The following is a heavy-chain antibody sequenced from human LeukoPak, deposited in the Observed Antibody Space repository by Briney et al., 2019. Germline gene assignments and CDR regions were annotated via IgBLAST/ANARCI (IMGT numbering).Heavy chain of an antibody. V-gene: IGHV3-74*01. CDR2: INSDGSST. J-gene: IGHJ5*02. CDR3: VKYGDYKFDP. Sequence: GGSLRLSCAGSGFIFSNYWMHWVRHAPGRGLVWVSRINSDGSSTSYADSVKGRFTISRDNAKNTLYLQMNSLRAEDTAVYYCVKYGDYKFDPWGQGTLVTVSS. CDR1: GFIFSNYW. D-gene: IGHD4-17*01.